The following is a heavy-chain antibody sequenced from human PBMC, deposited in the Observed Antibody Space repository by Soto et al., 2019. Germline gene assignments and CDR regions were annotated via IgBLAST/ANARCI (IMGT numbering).Heavy chain of an antibody. Sequence: GGSLRLSCAASGFTFSSYWMHWVRQAPGKGLVWVSRINSDGSSTNYADSVKGRFTISRDNAKNTLYLQMNSLRAEDTAVYYCARGVSALNDAFDIWGQGTMVTVSS. D-gene: IGHD6-25*01. J-gene: IGHJ3*02. CDR2: INSDGSST. V-gene: IGHV3-74*01. CDR1: GFTFSSYW. CDR3: ARGVSALNDAFDI.